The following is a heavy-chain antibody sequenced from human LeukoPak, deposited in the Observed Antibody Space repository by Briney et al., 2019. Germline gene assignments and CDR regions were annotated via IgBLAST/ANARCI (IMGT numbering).Heavy chain of an antibody. CDR1: AYSISSGYY. D-gene: IGHD1-26*01. J-gene: IGHJ4*02. Sequence: SETLSLTCTVSAYSISSGYYWGWIRQPPGKGLKWIGSIYHSGRAYYNPSLKSRVTISVDTSKNQFSLKLSSVTAADTAVYYCAREEALGSGSFDYWGQGTLVTVSS. CDR2: IYHSGRA. V-gene: IGHV4-38-2*02. CDR3: AREEALGSGSFDY.